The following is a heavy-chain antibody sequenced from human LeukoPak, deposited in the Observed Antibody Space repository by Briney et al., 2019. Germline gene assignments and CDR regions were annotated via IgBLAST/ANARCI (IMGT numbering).Heavy chain of an antibody. CDR2: IYYTGSS. V-gene: IGHV4-59*08. Sequence: PSETLSLTCTVSGGSISTFYWTWIRQPPGKGLEWLGYIYYTGSSNYNPSLKSRLTMSVDTSKSQFSLKLSSVTSADTAVYYCARRVATKSPYYYGMDVWGQGTSVTVPS. CDR3: ARRVATKSPYYYGMDV. J-gene: IGHJ6*02. D-gene: IGHD5-12*01. CDR1: GGSISTFY.